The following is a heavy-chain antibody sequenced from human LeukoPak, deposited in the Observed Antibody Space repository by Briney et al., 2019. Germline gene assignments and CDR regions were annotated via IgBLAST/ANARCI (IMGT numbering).Heavy chain of an antibody. Sequence: ASVKVSCKASGYTFTSYGISWVRQAPGQGLEWMGWISAYNGNTNYAQKLQGRVTMTTDTSTSTAYMELRSLRSDDTAVYYCARVGRNYDSKLTYYFDYWGQGTLVTVSS. D-gene: IGHD3-22*01. CDR1: GYTFTSYG. V-gene: IGHV1-18*01. CDR2: ISAYNGNT. CDR3: ARVGRNYDSKLTYYFDY. J-gene: IGHJ4*02.